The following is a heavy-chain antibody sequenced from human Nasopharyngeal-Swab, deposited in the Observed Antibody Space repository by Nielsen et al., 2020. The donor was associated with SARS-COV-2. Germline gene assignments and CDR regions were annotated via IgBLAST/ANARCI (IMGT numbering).Heavy chain of an antibody. CDR1: VYTFTSNV. CDR2: ISTTPGAP. D-gene: IGHD1-1*01. CDR3: SIENQEYANIWIDY. V-gene: IGHV7-4-1*02. Sequence: ASVQVSCKASVYTFTSNVLIWLRLAPGPRPEYIGWISTTPGAPTYAQAFTGRFVISLDTSVSTTYLQISSLKADDTAVYYCSIENQEYANIWIDYWGQGTQVTVSS. J-gene: IGHJ4*02.